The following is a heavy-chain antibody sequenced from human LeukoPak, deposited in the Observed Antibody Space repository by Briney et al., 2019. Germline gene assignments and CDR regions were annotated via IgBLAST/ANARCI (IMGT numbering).Heavy chain of an antibody. J-gene: IGHJ6*03. V-gene: IGHV4-39*01. CDR2: IYYSGST. Sequence: PSETLCLTCTVSGGSISSSSYYWGWIRQPPGKGLEWIGSIYYSGSTYYNPSLKSRVTISVDTSQNLFSLKLSSVTAADTAVYYCARPRGAFYYYYMDVWGKGTTVTVSS. CDR3: ARPRGAFYYYYMDV. CDR1: GGSISSSSYY.